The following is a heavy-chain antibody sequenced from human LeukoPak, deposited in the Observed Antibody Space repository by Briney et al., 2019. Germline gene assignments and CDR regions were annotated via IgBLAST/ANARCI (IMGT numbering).Heavy chain of an antibody. V-gene: IGHV3-21*01. CDR1: GFTFSSYS. CDR3: ARVDGATVDY. D-gene: IGHD1-26*01. Sequence: GGSLRLSCAASGFTFSSYSMNWVRQAPGKGLEWVSSISSSSRYIYYADSVKGRFTISRDNAKNSLYLQMNSLRAEDTAVYYCARVDGATVDYWGQGTLVTVSS. J-gene: IGHJ4*02. CDR2: ISSSSRYI.